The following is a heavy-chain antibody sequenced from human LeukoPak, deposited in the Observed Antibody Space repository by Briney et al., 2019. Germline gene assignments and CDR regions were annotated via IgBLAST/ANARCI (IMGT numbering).Heavy chain of an antibody. Sequence: GGSLRLSCAASGFTFDDYGMSWVRQAPGKGLEWVSGINWNGGSTGYADSVKGRFTISRDNAKNSLYLQMNSLRAEDTAVYYCAKAYGTNGYYQLPIDFWGQGILVTVSS. CDR3: AKAYGTNGYYQLPIDF. D-gene: IGHD3-22*01. CDR1: GFTFDDYG. V-gene: IGHV3-20*04. CDR2: INWNGGST. J-gene: IGHJ4*02.